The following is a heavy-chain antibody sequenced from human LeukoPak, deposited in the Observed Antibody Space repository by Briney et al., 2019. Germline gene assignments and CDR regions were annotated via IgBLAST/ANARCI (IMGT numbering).Heavy chain of an antibody. J-gene: IGHJ3*02. V-gene: IGHV3-53*01. D-gene: IGHD4-17*01. CDR2: IYSGGST. CDR3: ARLRVDAFDI. CDR1: GFTVSSNY. Sequence: GGSLRLSCAASGFTVSSNYMSWVRQAPGKGLEWVSVIYSGGSTYYADSVKGRLTISRDNSKNTLYLQMNSLRAEDTAVYYCARLRVDAFDIWGQGTMVTVSS.